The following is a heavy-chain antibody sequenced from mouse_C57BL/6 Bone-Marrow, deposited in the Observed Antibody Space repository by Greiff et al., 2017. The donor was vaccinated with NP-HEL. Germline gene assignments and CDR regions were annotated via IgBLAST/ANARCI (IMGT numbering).Heavy chain of an antibody. CDR2: IDPANGNT. V-gene: IGHV14-3*01. CDR1: GFNIKNTY. D-gene: IGHD2-14*01. J-gene: IGHJ2*01. Sequence: VHVKQSVAELVRPGASVKLSCTASGFNIKNTYMHWVKQRPEQGLEWIGRIDPANGNTKYAPKFQGKATITADTSSNTAYLQLSSLTSEDTAIYYCARRGTPVEGHYFDYWGQGTTLTVSS. CDR3: ARRGTPVEGHYFDY.